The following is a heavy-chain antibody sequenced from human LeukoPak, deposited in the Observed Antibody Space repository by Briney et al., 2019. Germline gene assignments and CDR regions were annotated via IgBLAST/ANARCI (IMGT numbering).Heavy chain of an antibody. Sequence: GGSLRLSCAASGFTVSSNYMSWVRQAPGKGLEWVSVIYSGGSSYYADSVKGRFFISRDNSTNTLYLQMNSLRAEDTALYYCAREQGGWLNYWGQGTLVTVSS. CDR3: AREQGGWLNY. CDR1: GFTVSSNY. D-gene: IGHD6-19*01. CDR2: IYSGGSS. J-gene: IGHJ4*02. V-gene: IGHV3-66*01.